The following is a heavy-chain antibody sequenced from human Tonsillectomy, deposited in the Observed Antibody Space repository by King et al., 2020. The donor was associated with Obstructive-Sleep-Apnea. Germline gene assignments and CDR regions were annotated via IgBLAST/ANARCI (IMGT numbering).Heavy chain of an antibody. J-gene: IGHJ4*02. Sequence: VQLVESGGGLVKPGGSLRLSCAASGFSFNNFWMNWVRQAPGKGLEWVARIKNKNDGGTIDYSSPVKGRFTISRDDSKSTLYLQMNSLETEDTGVYYCNTGGLAILATIDYWGQGTLVTVSS. CDR2: IKNKNDGGTI. V-gene: IGHV3-15*01. CDR1: GFSFNNFW. CDR3: NTGGLAILATIDY. D-gene: IGHD5-12*01.